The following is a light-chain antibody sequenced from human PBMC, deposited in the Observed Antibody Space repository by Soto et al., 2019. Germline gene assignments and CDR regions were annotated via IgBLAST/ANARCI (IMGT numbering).Light chain of an antibody. CDR1: QSVSSSY. Sequence: EIVLTQSPGTLSLSPGQRATLSCRASQSVSSSYLAWYQQKPGQAPRLLIYGASSRATGIPDGFSGSGSGTDFTLTISRLEPEDFAVYYCHHYGTSPLTFGQGTKVEIK. CDR3: HHYGTSPLT. J-gene: IGKJ1*01. V-gene: IGKV3-20*01. CDR2: GAS.